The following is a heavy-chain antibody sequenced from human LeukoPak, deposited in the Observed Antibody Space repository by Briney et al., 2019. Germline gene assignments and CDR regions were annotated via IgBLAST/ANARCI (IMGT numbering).Heavy chain of an antibody. CDR3: ARGLHVYYDFLTGSYRDAFDM. CDR1: GGSISSSNW. Sequence: PSETLSLTCAVSGGSISSSNWWSWVRQPPGKGLEWIGSIYHSGSTYYNPSLKSRVTISVDTSKNQFSLKLSSVTAADTALYYCARGLHVYYDFLTGSYRDAFDMWGQGTMVTVSS. CDR2: IYHSGST. D-gene: IGHD3-9*01. V-gene: IGHV4-4*02. J-gene: IGHJ3*02.